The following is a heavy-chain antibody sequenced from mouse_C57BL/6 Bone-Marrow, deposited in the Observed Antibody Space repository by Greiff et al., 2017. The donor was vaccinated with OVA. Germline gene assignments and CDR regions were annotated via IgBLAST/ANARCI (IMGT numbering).Heavy chain of an antibody. CDR1: GYTFTSYW. Sequence: QVQLQQPGAELVKPGASVKVSCKASGYTFTSYWMHWVKQRPGQGLEWIGRIHPSDSDTNYNQKFKGKATLTVDKSSSAADMQLSSLTSDDAAVDYCAIYNYSNSWFAYWGQGTLVTVSA. CDR2: IHPSDSDT. V-gene: IGHV1-74*01. J-gene: IGHJ3*01. D-gene: IGHD2-5*01. CDR3: AIYNYSNSWFAY.